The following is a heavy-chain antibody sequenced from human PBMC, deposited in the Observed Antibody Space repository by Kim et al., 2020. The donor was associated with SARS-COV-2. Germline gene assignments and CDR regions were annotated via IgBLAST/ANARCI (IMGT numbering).Heavy chain of an antibody. V-gene: IGHV4-34*01. CDR3: ARGKGMVRGAYGMDV. Sequence: PALKSRVTVSVDTSKNQCALKLSSVTAADTAVYYCARGKGMVRGAYGMDVWGQGTTVTVSS. D-gene: IGHD3-10*01. J-gene: IGHJ6*02.